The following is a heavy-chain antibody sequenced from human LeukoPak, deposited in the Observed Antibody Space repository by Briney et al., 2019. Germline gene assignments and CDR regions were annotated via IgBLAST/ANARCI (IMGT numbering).Heavy chain of an antibody. J-gene: IGHJ4*02. CDR3: ARHAEYSSSWYRGIDY. CDR2: IYYSGST. Sequence: SETLSLTCTVSGGSISSSSYYWGWIRQPPGKGLEWIGSIYYSGSTYYNPSLKSRVTISVDTSKNQFSLKLSSVTAADTAVYYCARHAEYSSSWYRGIDYWGQGTLVTVSS. V-gene: IGHV4-39*01. D-gene: IGHD6-13*01. CDR1: GGSISSSSYY.